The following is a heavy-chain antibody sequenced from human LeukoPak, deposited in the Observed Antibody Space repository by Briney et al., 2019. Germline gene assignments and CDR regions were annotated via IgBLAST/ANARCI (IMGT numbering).Heavy chain of an antibody. CDR2: MNPNSGNT. CDR1: GYTFTNYD. J-gene: IGHJ5*02. Sequence: GASVKVSCKASGYTFTNYDINWVRQATGQGPEWMGWMNPNSGNTGYAQKFQGRVTMTRNTAINTAYMELSSLRSDDTAVYYCARGRWTGYCTSTDCYSGLDPWGQGTLVTVSS. CDR3: ARGRWTGYCTSTDCYSGLDP. D-gene: IGHD2-2*02. V-gene: IGHV1-8*01.